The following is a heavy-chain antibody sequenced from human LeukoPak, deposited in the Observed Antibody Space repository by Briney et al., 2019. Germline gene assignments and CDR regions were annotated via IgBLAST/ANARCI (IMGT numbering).Heavy chain of an antibody. J-gene: IGHJ5*02. V-gene: IGHV3-7*01. CDR3: ARGTTIFGVVIPASVKPRKGRWWFDP. Sequence: GGSLRLSCAASGFTFSSYWMSWVRQAPGKGLEWVANINQDGSEKYYVDSVKGRVTISRDNAKNSLHLQMNSLRAEDTAVYYCARGTTIFGVVIPASVKPRKGRWWFDPWGQGTLVTVSS. D-gene: IGHD3-3*01. CDR2: INQDGSEK. CDR1: GFTFSSYW.